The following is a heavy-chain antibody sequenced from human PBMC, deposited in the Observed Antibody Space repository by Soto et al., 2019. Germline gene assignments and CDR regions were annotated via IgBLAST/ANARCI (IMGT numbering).Heavy chain of an antibody. D-gene: IGHD3-10*01. CDR2: ISSSSSTI. CDR3: ARANYYGSPGDFDY. V-gene: IGHV3-48*01. Sequence: EVQLVESGGGLVQPGGSLRLSCAASGFTFSSYSMNWVRQAPGKGLEWVSDISSSSSTIYYADSVKGRFTISRDHARTSLYRQMNSLRAEDTAVYYCARANYYGSPGDFDYWGQGTLVTVSS. J-gene: IGHJ4*02. CDR1: GFTFSSYS.